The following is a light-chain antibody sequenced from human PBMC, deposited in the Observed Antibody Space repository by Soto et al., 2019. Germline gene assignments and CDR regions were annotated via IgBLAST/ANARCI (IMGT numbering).Light chain of an antibody. CDR1: QTISSW. CDR3: QQYNSYSEA. J-gene: IGKJ1*01. V-gene: IGKV1-5*03. CDR2: KAS. Sequence: DTQMTHSPPTLSVSLGDRFTISFGDSQTISSWLGWYQQKPGKAPKLLIYKASTLKSGVPSRFSGSGSGTEFTLTISSLQPDDFATYYCQQYNSYSEAFGQGTKVDIK.